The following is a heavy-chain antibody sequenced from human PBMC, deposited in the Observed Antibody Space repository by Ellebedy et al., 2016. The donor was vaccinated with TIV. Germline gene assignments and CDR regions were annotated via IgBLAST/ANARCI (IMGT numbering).Heavy chain of an antibody. CDR1: GFTFSSYS. CDR2: VSGGGGTT. CDR3: ARKGPYSGTYYPFDY. J-gene: IGHJ5*01. V-gene: IGHV3-23*01. Sequence: PGGSLRLSCAASGFTFSSYSMNWVRQAPGKGLEWVSDVSGGGGTTFQADSVQGRFAVSRDNSKNTVYLQMNRLRVEDTAVYYCARKGPYSGTYYPFDYWGHGTLVTVSS. D-gene: IGHD3-10*01.